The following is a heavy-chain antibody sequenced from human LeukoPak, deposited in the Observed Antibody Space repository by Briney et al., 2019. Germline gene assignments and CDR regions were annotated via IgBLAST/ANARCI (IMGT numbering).Heavy chain of an antibody. J-gene: IGHJ4*02. CDR1: GGSISSGSYY. D-gene: IGHD3-22*01. CDR2: IYTSGST. Sequence: PSQTLSLTCTVSGGSISSGSYYWSWIRQPAGKGLEWIGRIYTSGSTNYNPSLKSRVTISVDTSKNQFSLKLSSVTAADTAVYYCARGGRYYDSSGYYSIDYWGQGTLVTVPS. CDR3: ARGGRYYDSSGYYSIDY. V-gene: IGHV4-61*02.